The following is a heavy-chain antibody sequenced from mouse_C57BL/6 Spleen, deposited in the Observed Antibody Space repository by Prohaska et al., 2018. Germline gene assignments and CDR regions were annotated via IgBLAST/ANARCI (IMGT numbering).Heavy chain of an antibody. CDR1: GYTFTDYY. CDR3: ARGGFYDYYAMDY. CDR2: IYPGSGNT. Sequence: QVQLKQSGAELVRPGASVKLSCKASGYTFTDYYINWVKQRPGQGLEWIARIYPGSGNTYYNEKFKGKATLTAEKSSSTAYMQLSSLTSEDSAVYFCARGGFYDYYAMDYWGQGTSVTVSS. D-gene: IGHD2-3*01. V-gene: IGHV1-76*01. J-gene: IGHJ4*01.